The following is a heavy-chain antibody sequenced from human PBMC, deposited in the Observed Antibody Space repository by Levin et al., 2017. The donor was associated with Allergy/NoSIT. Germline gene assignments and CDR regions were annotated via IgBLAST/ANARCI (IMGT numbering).Heavy chain of an antibody. V-gene: IGHV4-30-4*01. D-gene: IGHD2/OR15-2a*01. CDR3: AREPIGGWFDP. Sequence: PSETLSLTCTVSGGSISSGDYYWSWIRQPPGKGLEWIGYIYYSGSTYYNPSLKSRVTISVDTSKNQFSLKLSSVTAADTAVYYCAREPIGGWFDPWGQGTLVTVSS. CDR2: IYYSGST. CDR1: GGSISSGDYY. J-gene: IGHJ5*02.